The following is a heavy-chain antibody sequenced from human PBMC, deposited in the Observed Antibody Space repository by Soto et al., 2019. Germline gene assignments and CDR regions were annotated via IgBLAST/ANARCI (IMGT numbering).Heavy chain of an antibody. CDR1: GASISSYY. J-gene: IGHJ4*02. Sequence: SETLSLTCTVSGASISSYYWSWIRQPAGKGLEWIGRIDARGNTDYNSSLRSRVTMSVDSSKNQSSLKLRSVSAADTAVYYCAKEGIYGDFERGQGTLVTVSS. V-gene: IGHV4-4*07. D-gene: IGHD4-17*01. CDR2: IDARGNT. CDR3: AKEGIYGDFE.